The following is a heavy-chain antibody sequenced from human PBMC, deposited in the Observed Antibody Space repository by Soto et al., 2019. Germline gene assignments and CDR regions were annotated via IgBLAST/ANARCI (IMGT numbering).Heavy chain of an antibody. CDR2: IIPIFGIG. J-gene: IGHJ6*02. V-gene: IGHV1-69*01. CDR1: GGTFNRYA. CDR3: ARSAITLFGVGSIPPHYSSEMEV. Sequence: QVQLVQSGAEVKKPGSSVKVSCKASGGTFNRYAISWVRQAPGQGLEWMGGIIPIFGIGNDAQRFQGRVTITADESTGTAYMELSSLRSEDTGVYYCARSAITLFGVGSIPPHYSSEMEVWGQGTTVTVSS. D-gene: IGHD3-3*01.